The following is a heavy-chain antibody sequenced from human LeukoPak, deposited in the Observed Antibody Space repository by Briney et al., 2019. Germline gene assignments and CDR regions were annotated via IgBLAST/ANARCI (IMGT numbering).Heavy chain of an antibody. CDR1: GFTFSSYA. D-gene: IGHD6-6*01. CDR3: ANARGYSSSSENNWFDP. J-gene: IGHJ5*02. Sequence: PGGSLRLSCTASGFTFSSYAMNWVRQAPGKGLEWVSAISGSGESTYYADSVKGRFTISRENSKSTLYLQMNSLRAEDTALYYCANARGYSSSSENNWFDPWGQGTLVTVSS. CDR2: ISGSGEST. V-gene: IGHV3-23*01.